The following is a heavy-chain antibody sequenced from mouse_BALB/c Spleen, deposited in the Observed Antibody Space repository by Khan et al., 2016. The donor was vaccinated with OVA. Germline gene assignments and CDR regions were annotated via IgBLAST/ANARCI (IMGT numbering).Heavy chain of an antibody. D-gene: IGHD2-14*01. J-gene: IGHJ3*01. CDR3: VREGAYYRSDGWFAY. CDR2: IIPSNDYT. Sequence: QVQLQQSGAELARPGASVKMSCKASGYTFTTYTIHWVKQRPGQGLEWIGYIIPSNDYTNYNQKFKDRATLTADKSSSTAYMQLSSLTSEDSAFYYWVREGAYYRSDGWFAYWGQGTLVTVSA. V-gene: IGHV1-4*01. CDR1: GYTFTTYT.